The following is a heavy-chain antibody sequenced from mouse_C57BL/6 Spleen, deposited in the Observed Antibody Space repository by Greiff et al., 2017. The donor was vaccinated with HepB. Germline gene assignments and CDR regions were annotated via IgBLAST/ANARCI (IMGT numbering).Heavy chain of an antibody. V-gene: IGHV5-17*01. CDR1: GFTFSDYG. CDR2: ISSGSSTI. CDR3: ARSYYSNFFDY. J-gene: IGHJ2*01. D-gene: IGHD2-5*01. Sequence: EVKLMESGGGLVKPGGSLKLSCAASGFTFSDYGMHWVRQAPEKGLEWVAYISSGSSTIYYADTVKGRFTISRDNAKNTLFLQVTSLRSEDTAMYYCARSYYSNFFDYWGQGTTLTVSS.